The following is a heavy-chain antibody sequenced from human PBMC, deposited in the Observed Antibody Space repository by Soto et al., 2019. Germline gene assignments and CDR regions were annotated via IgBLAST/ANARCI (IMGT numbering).Heavy chain of an antibody. J-gene: IGHJ4*02. D-gene: IGHD1-1*01. Sequence: GGSLRLSCAASGFTFSSYAMSWVRQAPGKGLEWVSAISGSGGSTYYADSVRGRFTISRDNSKNTLYLQMNSLRAEDTAVYYCAKGKNWNLYYFDYWGQGTLVTLSS. V-gene: IGHV3-23*01. CDR1: GFTFSSYA. CDR3: AKGKNWNLYYFDY. CDR2: ISGSGGST.